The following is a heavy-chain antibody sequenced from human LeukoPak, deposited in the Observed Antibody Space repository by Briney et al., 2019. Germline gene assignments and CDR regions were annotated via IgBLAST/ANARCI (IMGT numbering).Heavy chain of an antibody. CDR2: INHNDCET. J-gene: IGHJ4*02. Sequence: TFTYAVGGSFTSYWNCWGRRLPGKGQVWMGIINHNDCETNYNPSFQGRVTISVDKSHNNASLQWNSLTAADTAVYYCARRTAMGSCGDYWGQGTLVTVSS. CDR1: GGSFTSYW. V-gene: IGHV5-51*01. CDR3: ARRTAMGSCGDY. D-gene: IGHD5-18*01.